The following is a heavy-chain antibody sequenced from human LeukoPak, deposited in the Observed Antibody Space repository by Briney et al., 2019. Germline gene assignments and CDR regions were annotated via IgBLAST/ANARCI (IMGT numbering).Heavy chain of an antibody. CDR3: AKGLVAAAVDLFDY. J-gene: IGHJ4*02. CDR2: IRYDGSNK. CDR1: GFTFSSYG. D-gene: IGHD6-13*01. V-gene: IGHV3-30*02. Sequence: GGSLRLSCAASGFTFSSYGMHWVRQAPGKGLEWVAFIRYDGSNKYYADSVKGRFTISRDNSKNTLYLQMNSLRAEDTAVYYCAKGLVAAAVDLFDYWGQGTLVTVSS.